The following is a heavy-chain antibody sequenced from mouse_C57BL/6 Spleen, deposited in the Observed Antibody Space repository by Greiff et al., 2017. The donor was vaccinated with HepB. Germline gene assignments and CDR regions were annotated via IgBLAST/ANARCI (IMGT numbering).Heavy chain of an antibody. J-gene: IGHJ1*03. CDR1: GYSFTGYF. CDR3: AREDDGYYDWYFDV. CDR2: INPYNGDT. D-gene: IGHD2-3*01. V-gene: IGHV1-20*01. Sequence: EVQGVESGPELVKPGDSVKISCKASGYSFTGYFMNWVMQSHGKSLEWIGRINPYNGDTFYNQKFKGKATLTVDKSSSTAHMELRSLTSEDSAVYYCAREDDGYYDWYFDVWGTGTTVTVSS.